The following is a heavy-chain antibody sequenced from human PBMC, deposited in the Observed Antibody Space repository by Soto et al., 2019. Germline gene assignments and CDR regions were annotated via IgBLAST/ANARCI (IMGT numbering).Heavy chain of an antibody. V-gene: IGHV3-30*18. Sequence: GGSLRLSCAASGFTFSSYGMHWVRQAPGKGLEWVAVISYDGSNKYYADSVKGRFTISRDNSKNTLYLQMNSLRAEDTAVYYCAKDHGTMIVAIYYGMDVWGQGTTVTVSS. CDR2: ISYDGSNK. CDR1: GFTFSSYG. D-gene: IGHD3-22*01. J-gene: IGHJ6*02. CDR3: AKDHGTMIVAIYYGMDV.